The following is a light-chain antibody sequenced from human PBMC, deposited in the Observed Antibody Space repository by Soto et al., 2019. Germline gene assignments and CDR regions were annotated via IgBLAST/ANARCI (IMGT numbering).Light chain of an antibody. CDR2: GAY. CDR3: KQYGSSPDT. V-gene: IGKV3-20*01. CDR1: QSVSSSY. Sequence: EIVLTQSPGTLSLSPGERATLSCRASQSVSSSYLAWYQQKPGQAPRLLIYGAYSRATGIQDRFSGSGSGTDFTLTIRRLEPEDFAVYYCKQYGSSPDTFGQGTKVDIK. J-gene: IGKJ1*01.